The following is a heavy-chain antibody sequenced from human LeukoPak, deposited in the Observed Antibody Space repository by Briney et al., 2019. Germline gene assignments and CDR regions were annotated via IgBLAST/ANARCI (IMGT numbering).Heavy chain of an antibody. Sequence: SETLSLTRTVSGGSISSYYWSWIRQPPGKGLEWIGYIYYSGSTNYNPSLKSRVTISVDTSKNQFSLKLSSVTAADTAVYYCARHSPTYYDFWSGYYPSGHYYGMDVWGQGTTVTVSS. CDR3: ARHSPTYYDFWSGYYPSGHYYGMDV. CDR2: IYYSGST. D-gene: IGHD3-3*01. V-gene: IGHV4-59*08. CDR1: GGSISSYY. J-gene: IGHJ6*02.